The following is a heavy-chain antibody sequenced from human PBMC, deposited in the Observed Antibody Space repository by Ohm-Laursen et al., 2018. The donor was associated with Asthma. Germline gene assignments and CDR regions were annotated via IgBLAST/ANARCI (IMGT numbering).Heavy chain of an antibody. J-gene: IGHJ4*02. D-gene: IGHD3-22*01. Sequence: TLSLTCTVSGGSITSDGYYWSWIRQLPGKGLEWIGYIYKSGTTYYNSSLKSRVIISIDTSRNKFSLTLRSVTAADTAVYYCARVLDDSTGYGFDFWGQGTLVPVSS. CDR1: GGSITSDGYY. CDR3: ARVLDDSTGYGFDF. V-gene: IGHV4-30-4*08. CDR2: IYKSGTT.